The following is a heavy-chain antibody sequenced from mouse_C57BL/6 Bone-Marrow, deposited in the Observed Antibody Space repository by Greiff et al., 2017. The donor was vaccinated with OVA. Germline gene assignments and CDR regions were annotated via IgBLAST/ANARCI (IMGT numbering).Heavy chain of an antibody. J-gene: IGHJ2*01. D-gene: IGHD1-1*01. Sequence: EVQLQQSGPVLVKPGASVKMSCKASGYTFTDYYMNWVKQSHGKSLEWIGVINPYNGGTSYNQKFKGKATLTVDKSSSTAYMELNSLTSDDSAVYYCARRGIYYYYFDYWGQGTTLTVSS. V-gene: IGHV1-19*01. CDR3: ARRGIYYYYFDY. CDR1: GYTFTDYY. CDR2: INPYNGGT.